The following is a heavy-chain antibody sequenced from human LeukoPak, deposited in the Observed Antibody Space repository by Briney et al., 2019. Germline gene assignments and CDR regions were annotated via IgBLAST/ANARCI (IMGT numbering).Heavy chain of an antibody. CDR1: GGSFSGYY. D-gene: IGHD3-10*01. CDR3: ARGMTVRGGKKRDYYYYYGMDV. J-gene: IGHJ6*02. V-gene: IGHV4-34*01. CDR2: INHSGST. Sequence: SETLSLTCAVYGGSFSGYYWSWIRQPPGKGLEWIGEINHSGSTNYNPSHKSRVTISVDTSKNQFSLKLSSVTAADTAVYYCARGMTVRGGKKRDYYYYYGMDVWGQGTTVTVSS.